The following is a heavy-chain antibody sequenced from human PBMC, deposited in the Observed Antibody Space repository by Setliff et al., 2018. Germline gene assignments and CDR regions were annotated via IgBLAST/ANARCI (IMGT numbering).Heavy chain of an antibody. CDR3: ARHDKGYYYDNSGYYLDAFDI. CDR1: DYSISSGYY. V-gene: IGHV4-38-2*01. CDR2: VYYSGST. D-gene: IGHD3-22*01. Sequence: SETLSLTCAVSDYSISSGYYWGWIRQPPGKGLEWIGSVYYSGSTYYNPSLKSRVTISIDTSKNQFSLKLSSVTAADTAVYFCARHDKGYYYDNSGYYLDAFDIWGQGTMVTVSS. J-gene: IGHJ3*02.